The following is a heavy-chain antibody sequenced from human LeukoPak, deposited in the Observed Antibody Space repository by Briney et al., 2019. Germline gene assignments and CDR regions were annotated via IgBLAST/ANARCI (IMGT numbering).Heavy chain of an antibody. CDR3: ARERNGKSDY. Sequence: SVKVSFTASGGTFSSYAISWVRQAPRHGLEWMGGSILIFGTANYAQKIHSRVTITTDESTSTAYMELSSLRSEDTAVYYCARERNGKSDYWGQGTLVTVSS. CDR2: SILIFGTA. V-gene: IGHV1-69*05. CDR1: GGTFSSYA. J-gene: IGHJ4*02.